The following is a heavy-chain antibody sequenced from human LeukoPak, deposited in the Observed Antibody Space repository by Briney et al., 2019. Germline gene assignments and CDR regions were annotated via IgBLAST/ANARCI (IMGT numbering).Heavy chain of an antibody. V-gene: IGHV1-2*02. Sequence: ASVKVSCKASGYTFTGYYMHWVRQAPGQGLEWMGWINPNSGGTNYAQKLQGGVTMTTDTSTSTAYMELRSLRSDDTAVYYCARNSYYYYYMDVWGKGTTVTISS. CDR2: INPNSGGT. CDR1: GYTFTGYY. J-gene: IGHJ6*03. CDR3: ARNSYYYYYMDV.